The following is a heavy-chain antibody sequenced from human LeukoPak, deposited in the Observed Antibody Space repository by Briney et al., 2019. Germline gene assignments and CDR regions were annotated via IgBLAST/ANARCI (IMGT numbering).Heavy chain of an antibody. V-gene: IGHV1-8*01. Sequence: GASVKVSCKTSGYPFTSYDIHWVRQAAGHGLEWMSWMTPNSEKRAYAQKLQGRVTMTTNTSIDTAYMELSSLTFDDTAIYYCARGRGWGILDSWGQGHLVTVSS. CDR2: MTPNSEKR. CDR3: ARGRGWGILDS. CDR1: GYPFTSYD. J-gene: IGHJ4*02. D-gene: IGHD6-19*01.